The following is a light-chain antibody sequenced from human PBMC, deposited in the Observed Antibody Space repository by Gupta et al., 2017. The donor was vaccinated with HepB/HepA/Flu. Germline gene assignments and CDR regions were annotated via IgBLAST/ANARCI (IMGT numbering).Light chain of an antibody. CDR2: ENN. CDR1: SSNIGNNY. Sequence: QSVLTQPPSVSAAPGQKVTISCSGSSSNIGNNYVSWYQQLPGTAPKLLIYENNKRPSGIPDRFSGSQSGTSATLGITGLQTGDDADYYCGASDSSLSAGVFGGGTKLTVL. J-gene: IGLJ2*01. V-gene: IGLV1-51*02. CDR3: GASDSSLSAGV.